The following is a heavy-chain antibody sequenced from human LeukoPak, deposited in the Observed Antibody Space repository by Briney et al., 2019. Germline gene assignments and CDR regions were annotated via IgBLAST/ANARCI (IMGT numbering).Heavy chain of an antibody. CDR2: IYYSGST. CDR1: AGSISSYY. CDR3: AKGIITIFGVVNYYYYMDV. Sequence: PSETLSLTCTLSAGSISSYYWSWTRQPPGKGLEWIGYIYYSGSTNYNPSLKSRVTISVDTSKNQFSLKLSTVTAADTAVYYFAKGIITIFGVVNYYYYMDVWGKGTTVTVSS. V-gene: IGHV4-59*01. J-gene: IGHJ6*03. D-gene: IGHD3-3*01.